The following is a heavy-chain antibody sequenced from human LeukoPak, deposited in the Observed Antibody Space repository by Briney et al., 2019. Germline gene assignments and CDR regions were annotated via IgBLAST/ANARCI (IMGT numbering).Heavy chain of an antibody. V-gene: IGHV3-30*18. D-gene: IGHD6-6*01. CDR2: ISYDGSNK. CDR3: AKDWLAARPGYYFDY. Sequence: GGSLRLSCAASGFTFSSYGMHWVRQAPGKGLEWVAVISYDGSNKYYADSVKGRFTTSRDNSKNTLYLQMNSLRAEDTAVYYCAKDWLAARPGYYFDYWGQGTLVTVSS. J-gene: IGHJ4*02. CDR1: GFTFSSYG.